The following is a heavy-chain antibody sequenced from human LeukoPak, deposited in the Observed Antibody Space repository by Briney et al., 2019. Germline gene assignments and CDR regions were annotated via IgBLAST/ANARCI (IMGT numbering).Heavy chain of an antibody. CDR3: AKDIAAAGNFDY. CDR2: ISGDGGST. Sequence: GGSLRLSCAASGFTFDDYAMHWVRQAPGKGLEWVSLISGDGGSTYYADSVKGRFTIPRDNSKNSLYLQMNSLRTEDTALYYCAKDIAAAGNFDYWGQGTLVTVSS. V-gene: IGHV3-43*02. J-gene: IGHJ4*02. CDR1: GFTFDDYA. D-gene: IGHD6-13*01.